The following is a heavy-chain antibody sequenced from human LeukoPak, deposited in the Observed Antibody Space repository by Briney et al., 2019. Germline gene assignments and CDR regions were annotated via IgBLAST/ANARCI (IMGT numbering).Heavy chain of an antibody. V-gene: IGHV4-34*01. CDR2: INHSGST. CDR1: GGSFSGYY. J-gene: IGHJ4*02. CDR3: ARGPNLSSTSLLLAHFDY. D-gene: IGHD2-2*01. Sequence: SETLSLTCAVYGGSFSGYYWSWIRQPPGKGLEWIGEINHSGSTNYNPSLKSRVTISVDTSKNQFSLKLSSVTAADTAVYYCARGPNLSSTSLLLAHFDYWGQGTLVTVSS.